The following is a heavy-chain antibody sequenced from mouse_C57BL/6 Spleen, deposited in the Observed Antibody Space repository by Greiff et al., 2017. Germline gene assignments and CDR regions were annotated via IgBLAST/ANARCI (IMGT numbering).Heavy chain of an antibody. V-gene: IGHV1-82*01. Sequence: QVQLQQSGPELVKPGASVKISCTASGYAFSSTWMNWVKQRPGKGLEWIGRIYPGDGDTNYNGKFKGKATLTADKSSSTAYMQLSSLTSEDSAVYFCARSEDWDDAMDYWGQGTSVTVSS. J-gene: IGHJ4*01. CDR2: IYPGDGDT. D-gene: IGHD4-1*01. CDR1: GYAFSSTW. CDR3: ARSEDWDDAMDY.